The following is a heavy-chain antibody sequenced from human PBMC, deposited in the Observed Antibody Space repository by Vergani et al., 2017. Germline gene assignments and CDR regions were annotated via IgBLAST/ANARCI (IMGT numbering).Heavy chain of an antibody. CDR2: ISSNGGST. V-gene: IGHV3-64D*06. D-gene: IGHD6-13*01. CDR3: VKGSLAGAEVADD. CDR1: GFTFSRYA. J-gene: IGHJ4*02. Sequence: EVQLVESGGGLVQPGGSLRLSCSASGFTFSRYAMHWVRQAPGKGLEYVSAISSNGGSTYYADSVKGRFTISRDNSKNTLYLQMSSVRAEDTVVYYCVKGSLAGAEVADDWGQGTMVTVSS.